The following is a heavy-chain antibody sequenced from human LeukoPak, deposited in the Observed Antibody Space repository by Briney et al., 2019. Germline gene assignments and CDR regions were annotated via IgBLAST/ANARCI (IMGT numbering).Heavy chain of an antibody. V-gene: IGHV4-39*07. CDR2: IDHIGTT. D-gene: IGHD5-12*01. CDR1: GDSISSNYYY. CDR3: ARDIRVSGYDYLGFDY. Sequence: PSETLSLTCTVSGDSISSNYYYWGWIRQPPGKGLEWIGSIDHIGTTYYNPSLKSRVLVSVDTSKNQFSLKVHSVTAADTAVYYCARDIRVSGYDYLGFDYWGQGTLVTVSS. J-gene: IGHJ4*02.